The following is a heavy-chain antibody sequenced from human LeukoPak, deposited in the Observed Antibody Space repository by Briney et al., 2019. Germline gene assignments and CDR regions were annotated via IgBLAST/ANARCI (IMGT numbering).Heavy chain of an antibody. Sequence: SETLSLTCTVSGGSLSSGSYYWSWLRQPAGRALEWIVRIYTSGSTNYNSSRKSRVAISVDTSKNQFSLKLSSVTAADTAVYYCARALSSSFWSGYLGWFDSWGQGTLVTVSS. CDR1: GGSLSSGSYY. J-gene: IGHJ5*01. D-gene: IGHD3-3*01. CDR3: ARALSSSFWSGYLGWFDS. V-gene: IGHV4-61*02. CDR2: IYTSGST.